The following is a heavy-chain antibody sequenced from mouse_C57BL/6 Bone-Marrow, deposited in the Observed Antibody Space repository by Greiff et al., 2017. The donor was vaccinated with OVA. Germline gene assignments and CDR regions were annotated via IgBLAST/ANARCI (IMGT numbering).Heavy chain of an antibody. J-gene: IGHJ3*01. D-gene: IGHD2-4*01. CDR3: ARMIYYDYDEFAY. CDR2: IYPGDGDT. CDR1: GYAFSSSW. Sequence: QVQLQQSGPELVKPGASVKISCKASGYAFSSSWMNWVKQRPGKGLEWIGRIYPGDGDTNYNGKFKGKATLTADKSSSTAYMQLSSLTSEDSAVYFCARMIYYDYDEFAYWGQGTLVTVSA. V-gene: IGHV1-82*01.